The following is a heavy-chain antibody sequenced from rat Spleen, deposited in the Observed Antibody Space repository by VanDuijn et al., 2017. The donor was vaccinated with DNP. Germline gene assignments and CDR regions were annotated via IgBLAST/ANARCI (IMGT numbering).Heavy chain of an antibody. CDR2: ITNSGGST. CDR3: GGFDY. D-gene: IGHD4-3*01. Sequence: EVKLVESGGGLVQPGRSLKLSCAASGFNFNDYWMGWVRQAPGKGLEWVASITNSGGSTYYRDSVKGRFTISRDNAKSTLYLQMNSLKSEDTATYYCGGFDYWGQGVMVTVSS. V-gene: IGHV5-31*01. CDR1: GFNFNDYW. J-gene: IGHJ2*01.